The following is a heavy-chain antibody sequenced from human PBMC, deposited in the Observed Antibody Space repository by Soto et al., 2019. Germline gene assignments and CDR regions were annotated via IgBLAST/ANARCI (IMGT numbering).Heavy chain of an antibody. D-gene: IGHD3-9*01. J-gene: IGHJ5*02. CDR2: ISRDAANT. CDR3: AIDASTGYADP. Sequence: GGSLRLSCAASGFIFSDYAMTWVRQAPGKGLEWVATISRDAANTHYADSVKGRFTISRDNSKNTLYLQMSSLRGEDTALYYCAIDASTGYADPWGQGTMVTVSS. CDR1: GFIFSDYA. V-gene: IGHV3-23*01.